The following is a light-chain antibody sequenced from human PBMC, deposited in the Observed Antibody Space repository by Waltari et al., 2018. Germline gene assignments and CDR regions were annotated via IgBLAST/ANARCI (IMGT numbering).Light chain of an antibody. V-gene: IGLV3-1*01. Sequence: SYELTQPPSVSVSPGQTASITCSGDKLGDKYACGYQQTPGQSPVLVIYQDSKRPSGIPGRFSGSNSGNTATLTISGTQAMDEADYYCQAWDSSTAVFGGGTKLTVL. J-gene: IGLJ2*01. CDR2: QDS. CDR3: QAWDSSTAV. CDR1: KLGDKY.